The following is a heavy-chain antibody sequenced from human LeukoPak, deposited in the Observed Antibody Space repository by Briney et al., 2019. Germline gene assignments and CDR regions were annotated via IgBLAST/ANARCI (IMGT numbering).Heavy chain of an antibody. V-gene: IGHV1-8*01. CDR3: ARGRGYSGYDSNFDY. Sequence: VASVKVSCKASGFTFTSYDINWVRQATGQGLEWMGWMNPNSGNTGYAQKFQGRVTMTRNTSISTAYMELSSLRSEDTAVYYCARGRGYSGYDSNFDYWGQGTLVTVSS. CDR1: GFTFTSYD. J-gene: IGHJ4*02. CDR2: MNPNSGNT. D-gene: IGHD5-12*01.